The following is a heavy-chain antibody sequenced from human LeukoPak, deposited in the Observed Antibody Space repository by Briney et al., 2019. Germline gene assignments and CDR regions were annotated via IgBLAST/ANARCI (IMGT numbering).Heavy chain of an antibody. V-gene: IGHV3-30*02. Sequence: GGSLRLSCAASGFTFSSYGMHWVRQAPGKGLEWVAFIRYDGSNKYYADSVKGRFTISRDNARTSLYLQMNSLRVEDTGVYYCARGDPHADLWGQGTLVTVSS. J-gene: IGHJ5*02. CDR3: ARGDPHADL. CDR1: GFTFSSYG. CDR2: IRYDGSNK.